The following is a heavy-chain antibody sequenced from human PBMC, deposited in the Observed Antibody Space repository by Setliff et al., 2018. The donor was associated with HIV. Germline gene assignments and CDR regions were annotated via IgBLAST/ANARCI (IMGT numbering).Heavy chain of an antibody. CDR1: GGSFSGYY. J-gene: IGHJ4*02. CDR3: AGTAVAGRAGVDY. D-gene: IGHD6-19*01. V-gene: IGHV4-34*01. Sequence: PSETLSLTCAVYGGSFSGYYWSWIRQPPGKGLEWIGEVNHSGSTNYNPSLKSRVTISVDTSKNHFSLKLISVTAADTAVYYCAGTAVAGRAGVDYWGQGTLVTVSS. CDR2: VNHSGST.